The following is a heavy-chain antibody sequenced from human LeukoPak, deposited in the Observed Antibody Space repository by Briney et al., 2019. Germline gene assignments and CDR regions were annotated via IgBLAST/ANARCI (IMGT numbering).Heavy chain of an antibody. V-gene: IGHV3-30*01. Sequence: PGRSLRLSCAASGFTLSSYAMHWVRQAPGKGLEWVAVISYDGSNKYYADSVKGRFTISRDNSKNTLYLQMNSLRAEDTAVYYCARGRYHMDVWGKGTTVTVSS. CDR3: ARGRYHMDV. D-gene: IGHD1-14*01. CDR1: GFTLSSYA. CDR2: ISYDGSNK. J-gene: IGHJ6*03.